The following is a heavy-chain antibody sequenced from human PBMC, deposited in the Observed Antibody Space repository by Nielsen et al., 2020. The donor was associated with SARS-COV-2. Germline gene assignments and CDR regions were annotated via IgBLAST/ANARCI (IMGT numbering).Heavy chain of an antibody. Sequence: RQAPGKGLEWIGEINHSGSTNYNPSLKSRVTISVDTSKNQFSLKLSSVTAADTAVYYCARGRYSGYDFLSPTYYYYGMDVWGQGTTVTVSS. CDR2: INHSGST. J-gene: IGHJ6*02. D-gene: IGHD5-12*01. CDR3: ARGRYSGYDFLSPTYYYYGMDV. V-gene: IGHV4-34*09.